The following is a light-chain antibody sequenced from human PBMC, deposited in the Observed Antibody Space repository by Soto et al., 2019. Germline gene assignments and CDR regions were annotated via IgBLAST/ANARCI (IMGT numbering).Light chain of an antibody. CDR1: SGHSNHI. CDR2: VEGRGIY. CDR3: ETWDSNTRV. Sequence: QPVLTQSSSASASLGSSVKLACTLSSGHSNHIIAWHQQQPGKAPRFLVKVEGRGIYNKGSGVPDRFSGSSSGADRYFTISNLQSEDEADYYCETWDSNTRVYGTGTKLTVL. J-gene: IGLJ1*01. V-gene: IGLV4-60*03.